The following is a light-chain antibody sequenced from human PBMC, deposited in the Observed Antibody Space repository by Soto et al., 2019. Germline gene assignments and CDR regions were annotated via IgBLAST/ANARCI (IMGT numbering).Light chain of an antibody. CDR3: SSYISTSTPLV. V-gene: IGLV2-14*01. CDR2: DVS. Sequence: QSALTQPASVSGSPGQSITIPCTGTSSDVGGYNYVSWYQQDPGKAPKLMIYDVSNRPSGVSYRFSGSKSGNTASLTISGLQAEDEAAYYCSSYISTSTPLVFGTGTKVTVL. J-gene: IGLJ1*01. CDR1: SSDVGGYNY.